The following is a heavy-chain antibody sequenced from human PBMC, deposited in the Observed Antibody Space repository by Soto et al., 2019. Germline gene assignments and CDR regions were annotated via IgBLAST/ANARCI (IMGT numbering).Heavy chain of an antibody. CDR3: AREDIVVVPAAPNYYYYYMDV. Sequence: SVKVSCKASGYTFTSYYMHWVRQAPGQGLEWMGRIIPILGIANYAQKFQGRVTITADKSTSTAYMELSSLRSEDTAVYYCAREDIVVVPAAPNYYYYYMDVWGKGTTVTVSS. CDR1: GYTFTSYY. CDR2: IIPILGIA. D-gene: IGHD2-2*01. J-gene: IGHJ6*03. V-gene: IGHV1-69*04.